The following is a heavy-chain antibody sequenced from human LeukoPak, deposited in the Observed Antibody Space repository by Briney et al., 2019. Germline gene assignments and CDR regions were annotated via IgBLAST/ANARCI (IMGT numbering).Heavy chain of an antibody. CDR3: AKLVGEGFDY. CDR2: ISYDGSNK. J-gene: IGHJ4*02. CDR1: GFTFSSYG. Sequence: GGSLRLSCAASGFTFSSYGMHWVRQAPGKGLEWVAVISYDGSNKYYADFVKGRFTISRDNSKNTLYLQMNSLRAEDTAVYYCAKLVGEGFDYWAREPWSPSPQ. D-gene: IGHD3-10*01. V-gene: IGHV3-30*18.